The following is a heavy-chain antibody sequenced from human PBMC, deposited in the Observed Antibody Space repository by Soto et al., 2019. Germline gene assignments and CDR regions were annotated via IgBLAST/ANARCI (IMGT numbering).Heavy chain of an antibody. D-gene: IGHD3-22*01. CDR1: GAYITNAGYS. J-gene: IGHJ6*02. CDR3: ARDSRAADSGTYYSFWGYYGMDV. CDR2: VSHSGTT. Sequence: QLRLMESGSGPVRTSQTLSLTCTVPGAYITNAGYSWPWIRQPPGNGLEWIGYVSHSGTTSYNPSLKSRVTISLARRKAQFSLRLNSVTAADTAVYYCARDSRAADSGTYYSFWGYYGMDVWGQGTTVTVSS. V-gene: IGHV4-30-2*01.